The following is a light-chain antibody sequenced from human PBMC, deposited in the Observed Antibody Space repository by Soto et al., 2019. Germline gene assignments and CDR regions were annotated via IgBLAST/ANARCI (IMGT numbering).Light chain of an antibody. V-gene: IGLV1-40*01. Sequence: QSVLTQPPSVSGAPGPRGTISCTGSSSNIGAGYDVHWYQHLPGRAPKLLIYGNTNRPSGVPDRFSGSKSGTSASLAITGLQAEDEADYYCLSFDSSLSVVFGGGTKLTVL. J-gene: IGLJ2*01. CDR2: GNT. CDR1: SSNIGAGYD. CDR3: LSFDSSLSVV.